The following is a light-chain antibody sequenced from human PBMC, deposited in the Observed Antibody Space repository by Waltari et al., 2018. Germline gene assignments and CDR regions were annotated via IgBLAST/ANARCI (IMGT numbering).Light chain of an antibody. CDR2: AAT. CDR1: QGISSY. J-gene: IGKJ2*01. CDR3: LQHKSYPYT. V-gene: IGKV1-17*01. Sequence: DIQMTQSPSSLSASVGDTVTITCRASQGISSYLNWFQQKPGKAPKLLMYAATTLQSGVPSRFSGSGSGTDFTLTISSLQPEDFAVYYCLQHKSYPYTFGQGTKEEI.